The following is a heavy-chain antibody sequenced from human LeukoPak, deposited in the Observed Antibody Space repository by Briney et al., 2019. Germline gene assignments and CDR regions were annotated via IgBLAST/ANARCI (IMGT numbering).Heavy chain of an antibody. CDR2: KSYDGSNK. D-gene: IGHD1-14*01. CDR3: ARDRDRRNLGSFDY. CDR1: GFTLSSYA. J-gene: IGHJ4*02. Sequence: GGSLRLSCAASGFTLSSYAMHWVRQAPAKGLAWVASKSYDGSNKYYADSVKGRFTMSRDNSRNTLYLQMNRLRAEDTAVYYCARDRDRRNLGSFDYWGQGTLVTVSS. V-gene: IGHV3-30-3*01.